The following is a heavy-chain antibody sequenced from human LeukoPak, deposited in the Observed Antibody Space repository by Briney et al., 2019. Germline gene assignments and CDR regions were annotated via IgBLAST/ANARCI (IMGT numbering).Heavy chain of an antibody. Sequence: SETLSLTCIVSGGSIDRSPYYWAWIRQPPGKGLEWIGSIYYSGSTYYNPSLKSRVTISVDTSKNQFSLKLSSVTAADTAVYYCASLRERSYYARGFDYWGQGTLVTVSS. J-gene: IGHJ4*02. CDR3: ASLRERSYYARGFDY. V-gene: IGHV4-39*01. D-gene: IGHD1-26*01. CDR1: GGSIDRSPYY. CDR2: IYYSGST.